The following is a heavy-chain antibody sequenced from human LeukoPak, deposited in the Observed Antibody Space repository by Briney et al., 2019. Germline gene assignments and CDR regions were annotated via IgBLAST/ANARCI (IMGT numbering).Heavy chain of an antibody. Sequence: GGSLRLSCAASGINFSNAWLTWVRQAPGKGLEWVGRIKSKKDGEITDYAAPVKGRFTISRDDSKDTLYLQMNSLETEDTAVYYCSTGGGVLRFLGGQGTLVTVSS. D-gene: IGHD3-3*01. CDR3: STGGGVLRFL. CDR2: IKSKKDGEIT. CDR1: GINFSNAW. J-gene: IGHJ4*02. V-gene: IGHV3-15*01.